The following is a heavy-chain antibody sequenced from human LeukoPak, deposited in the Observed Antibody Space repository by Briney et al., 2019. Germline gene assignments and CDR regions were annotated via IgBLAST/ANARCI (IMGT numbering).Heavy chain of an antibody. V-gene: IGHV1-69*05. Sequence: SVKVSCKASGGTFSSYAISWVRQAPGQGLEWMGRIIPIFGTANYAQKFRGRVTITTDESTSTAYMELSSLRSEDTAVYYCARDGYSYGRLFDYWGQGTLVTVSS. CDR3: ARDGYSYGRLFDY. J-gene: IGHJ4*02. CDR1: GGTFSSYA. D-gene: IGHD5-18*01. CDR2: IIPIFGTA.